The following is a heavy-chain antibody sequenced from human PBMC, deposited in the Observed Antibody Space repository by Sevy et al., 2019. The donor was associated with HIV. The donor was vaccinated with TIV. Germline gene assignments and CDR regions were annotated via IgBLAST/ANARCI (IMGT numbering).Heavy chain of an antibody. CDR3: AREVLGVVVPAAIFDY. CDR1: GFTFSSYG. D-gene: IGHD2-2*01. V-gene: IGHV3-33*01. Sequence: QLGGSLRLSCAASGFTFSSYGMHWVRQAPGKGLEWVAVIWYDGSNKYYADSVKGRFTISRDNSKNTLYLQMNSLRAEDTAVYYCAREVLGVVVPAAIFDYWGQGTLVTVSS. CDR2: IWYDGSNK. J-gene: IGHJ4*02.